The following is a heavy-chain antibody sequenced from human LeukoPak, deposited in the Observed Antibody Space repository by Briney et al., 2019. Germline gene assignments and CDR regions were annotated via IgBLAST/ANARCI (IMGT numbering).Heavy chain of an antibody. CDR1: GGSISSGSYY. Sequence: SETLSLTCTVSGGSISSGSYYWSWTRQPPGKGLEWIGYIYYSGSTNYNPSLKSRVTISVDTSKNQFSLKLSSVTAADTAVYYCARDRAEQQLVNGGFDYWGQGTLVTVSS. CDR2: IYYSGST. V-gene: IGHV4-61*01. D-gene: IGHD6-13*01. J-gene: IGHJ4*02. CDR3: ARDRAEQQLVNGGFDY.